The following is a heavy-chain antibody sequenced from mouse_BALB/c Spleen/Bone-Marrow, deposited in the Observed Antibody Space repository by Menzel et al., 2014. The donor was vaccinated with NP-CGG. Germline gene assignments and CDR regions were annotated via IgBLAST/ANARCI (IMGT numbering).Heavy chain of an antibody. D-gene: IGHD1-3*01. Sequence: EVKLVESGGGLVQPGGSLKLSCAASGFDFSRYWMSWVRQAPGKGLEWIGEINPDSSTISYTPSLKDKFIISRDNAKNTLYLQMSKVRSEDTALYYCAREWDWYFDVWGAGTTVTVSS. V-gene: IGHV4-1*02. CDR1: GFDFSRYW. J-gene: IGHJ1*01. CDR2: INPDSSTI. CDR3: AREWDWYFDV.